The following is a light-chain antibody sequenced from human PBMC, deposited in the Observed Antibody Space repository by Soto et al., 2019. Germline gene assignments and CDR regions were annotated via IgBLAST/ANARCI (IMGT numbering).Light chain of an antibody. CDR3: AAWDDSLSGRV. Sequence: QSVLTQPPSASGTPGQRVTISCSGSSSNIISNYVYWYQQLPGTAPKLLIYRNNQRPSGVPDRFSGSKSGTSASLAISGLRSEDEADYYCAAWDDSLSGRVFGTGTKLTVL. J-gene: IGLJ1*01. CDR1: SSNIISNY. V-gene: IGLV1-47*01. CDR2: RNN.